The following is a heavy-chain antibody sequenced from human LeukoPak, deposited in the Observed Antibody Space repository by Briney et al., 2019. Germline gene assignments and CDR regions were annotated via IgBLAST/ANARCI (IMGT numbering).Heavy chain of an antibody. Sequence: SETLSLTCAVSGGSISSGGYSWSWIRQPPGKGLEWIGYIYHSGSTYYNPSLKSRVTISVDRSKNQFSLKLSSVTAADTALYYCASKLTAVAGYFDCWGQGTLVTVSS. V-gene: IGHV4-30-2*01. D-gene: IGHD6-19*01. J-gene: IGHJ4*02. CDR2: IYHSGST. CDR3: ASKLTAVAGYFDC. CDR1: GGSISSGGYS.